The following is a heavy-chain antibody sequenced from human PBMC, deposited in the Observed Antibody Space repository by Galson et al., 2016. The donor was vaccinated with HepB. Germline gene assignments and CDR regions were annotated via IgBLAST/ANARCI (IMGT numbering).Heavy chain of an antibody. V-gene: IGHV3-11*04. D-gene: IGHD3-3*01. CDR1: GFTFGDYY. Sequence: SLRLSCAASGFTFGDYYMSWIRQAPGKGLEWLAYISGSYSTLYYADAVKGRFTISRDNARNSLYVQMNSLRAADTAVYYCARHDAMFGVFPIVSHIAYWGQGTLVTVSS. J-gene: IGHJ4*02. CDR2: ISGSYSTL. CDR3: ARHDAMFGVFPIVSHIAY.